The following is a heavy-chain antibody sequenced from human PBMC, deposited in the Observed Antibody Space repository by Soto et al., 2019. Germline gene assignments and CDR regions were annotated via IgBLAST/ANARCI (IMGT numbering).Heavy chain of an antibody. V-gene: IGHV4-34*01. CDR3: ARARCDRASGRPNFDS. D-gene: IGHD3-22*01. CDR1: GGSFSGYY. CDR2: INHSGST. Sequence: TLSLTCAVYGGSFSGYYGSWIRQPRGKGLEWIGEINHSGSTNYNPSLKSRVTISVDTSKNQFSRKLNSVTAADTAVYYCARARCDRASGRPNFDSWGQGILVTV. J-gene: IGHJ4*02.